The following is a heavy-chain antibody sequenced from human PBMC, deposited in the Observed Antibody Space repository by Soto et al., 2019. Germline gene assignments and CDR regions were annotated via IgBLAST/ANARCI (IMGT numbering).Heavy chain of an antibody. V-gene: IGHV3-11*01. CDR2: ISSGDIST. CDR3: ARTYYDFWSGDYYYYMDV. D-gene: IGHD3-3*01. CDR1: GFTFSDYY. Sequence: GGSLRLSCVASGFTFSDYYMSWIRQAPGKGLEWVSYISSGDISTNYADSVKGRFTISRDNAKNSLYLQMNSLRAEDTAVYYCARTYYDFWSGDYYYYMDVWGKGTTVTVSS. J-gene: IGHJ6*03.